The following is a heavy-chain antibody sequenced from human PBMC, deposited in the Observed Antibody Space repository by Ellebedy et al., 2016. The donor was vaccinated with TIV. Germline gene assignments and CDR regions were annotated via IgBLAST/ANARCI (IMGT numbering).Heavy chain of an antibody. CDR3: ARGEPIVVIPAVIDY. D-gene: IGHD2-21*01. V-gene: IGHV1-18*01. J-gene: IGHJ4*02. CDR2: ISAYNGNT. CDR1: GYTFISYG. Sequence: ASVKVSCKASGYTFISYGINWVRQAPGQGLEWMGRISAYNGNTNYTQKFQGRVTMTTDTSTDTAYMELRSLRSDDTAVYYCARGEPIVVIPAVIDYWGQGTLITVSS.